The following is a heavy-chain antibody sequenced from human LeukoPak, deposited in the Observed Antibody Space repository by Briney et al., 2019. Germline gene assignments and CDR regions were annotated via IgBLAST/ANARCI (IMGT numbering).Heavy chain of an antibody. CDR1: GFTFTGYY. CDR2: INPNSGGT. J-gene: IGHJ6*02. CDR3: AREQFSDNDCYEDYYYGMDV. Sequence: ASVKVSCKASGFTFTGYYMHWVRQAPGQGLEWMGWINPNSGGTNSAQKFQGRVTMTRDTSISTAYMELSRLRSDDTAVYYWAREQFSDNDCYEDYYYGMDVWGQGTTVTVSS. D-gene: IGHD2-21*02. V-gene: IGHV1-2*02.